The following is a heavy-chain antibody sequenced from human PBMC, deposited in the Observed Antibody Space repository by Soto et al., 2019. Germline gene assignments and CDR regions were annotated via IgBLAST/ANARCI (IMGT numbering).Heavy chain of an antibody. CDR2: ISYDGSHK. D-gene: IGHD6-13*01. Sequence: GGSLRLSCAASGFTFSSYGMHWVRQAPGKGLEWVAVISYDGSHKYYADSVKGRFTISRDNSKNTLFLQMNSLRAEDTAMYYCAKDYPQQQVVNPFDIWGQGTMVTVSS. CDR1: GFTFSSYG. V-gene: IGHV3-30*18. CDR3: AKDYPQQQVVNPFDI. J-gene: IGHJ3*02.